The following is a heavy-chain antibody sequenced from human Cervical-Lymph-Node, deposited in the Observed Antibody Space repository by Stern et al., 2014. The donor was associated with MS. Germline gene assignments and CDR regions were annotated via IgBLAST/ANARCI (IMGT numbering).Heavy chain of an antibody. D-gene: IGHD2-21*02. CDR2: IYSDWSST. CDR1: GFTFSSYW. Sequence: EVQLVESGGGLVQPGGSLRLSCAASGFTFSSYWMHWVRQAPGKGLVWVSRIYSDWSSTSYADSARRRFTISRDNAKQPLMLQSNRLRAEDTAVYYCARDPSYCGGDCYANWFDPWGQGTLVTVSS. J-gene: IGHJ5*02. CDR3: ARDPSYCGGDCYANWFDP. V-gene: IGHV3-74*01.